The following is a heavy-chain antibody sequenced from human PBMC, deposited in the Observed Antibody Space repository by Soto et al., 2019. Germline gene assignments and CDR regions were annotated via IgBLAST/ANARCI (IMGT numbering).Heavy chain of an antibody. CDR2: ISGSGTST. V-gene: IGHV3-23*01. D-gene: IGHD6-13*01. CDR1: GFTFDSFG. CDR3: AKYASSTWYLFDY. Sequence: LRLSCAASGFTFDSFGMTWVRQAPGKGLEWVSSISGSGTSTYYADSVKGRFTISRDNSKNTLYLQVNSLRAEDTALYYCAKYASSTWYLFDYWGQGTLVTVSS. J-gene: IGHJ4*02.